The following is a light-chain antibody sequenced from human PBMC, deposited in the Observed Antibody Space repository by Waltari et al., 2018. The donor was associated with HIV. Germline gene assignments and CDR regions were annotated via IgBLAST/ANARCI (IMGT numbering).Light chain of an antibody. Sequence: DIVMTQSPDSLAVSLGERATINCKSSQSVLYSSNNKNYLAWYQQKPGQPPKLLIYWPSTRESGVPDRFRGSGSWTDCTLSISSLQAEDFAVYYCQQRSNWPPTFGQGTKLESK. J-gene: IGKJ2*01. CDR3: QQRSNWPPT. CDR2: WPS. V-gene: IGKV4-1*01. CDR1: QSVLYSSNNKNY.